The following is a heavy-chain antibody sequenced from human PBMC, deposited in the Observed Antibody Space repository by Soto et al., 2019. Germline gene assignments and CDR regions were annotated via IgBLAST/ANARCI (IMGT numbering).Heavy chain of an antibody. J-gene: IGHJ5*02. V-gene: IGHV1-18*01. Sequence: GASVKVSCKTSGYTFSNYGITWVRQAPGQPLEWLGWISLYSDGTSYAQKFRGRVSMTTDTSTTTAYMELRSLRSDDTAVYYCATVVPGAEAWIGTWGQGTLVTVSS. CDR2: ISLYSDGT. D-gene: IGHD2-2*01. CDR3: ATVVPGAEAWIGT. CDR1: GYTFSNYG.